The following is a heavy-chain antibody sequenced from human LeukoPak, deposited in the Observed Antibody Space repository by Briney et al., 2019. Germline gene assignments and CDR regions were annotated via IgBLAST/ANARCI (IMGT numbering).Heavy chain of an antibody. D-gene: IGHD3-22*01. J-gene: IGHJ5*02. CDR1: GDSFTSVTDY. V-gene: IGHV4-39*07. CDR2: GDYSGGT. Sequence: SETLSLTCTVSGDSFTSVTDYWAWIRQPPGKGLEWIATGDYSGGTYYNPSLESRVAISADMSKNQISLQLTSVTGADTAVYYCASGRTYYYDSSGYYSWFDPWGQGTLVTVSS. CDR3: ASGRTYYYDSSGYYSWFDP.